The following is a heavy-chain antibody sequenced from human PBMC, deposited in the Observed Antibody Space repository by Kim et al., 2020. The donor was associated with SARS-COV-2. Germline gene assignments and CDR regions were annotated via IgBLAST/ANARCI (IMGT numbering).Heavy chain of an antibody. J-gene: IGHJ4*02. D-gene: IGHD6-19*01. Sequence: KFSETVQGRVIVTRDTSAGTAYMELSSLTSQDTAVYYCARGVGEQWLLFKYWGQGTLVTVSA. V-gene: IGHV1-3*01. CDR3: ARGVGEQWLLFKY.